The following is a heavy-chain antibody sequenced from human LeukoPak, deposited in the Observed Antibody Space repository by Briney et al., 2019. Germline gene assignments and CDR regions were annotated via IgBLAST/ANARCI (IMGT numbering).Heavy chain of an antibody. Sequence: GGSLRLSCAASGFTFSSYAMSWVRQAPGKGLEWVSAISGSGGSTYYADSVKGRFTISRDNSKNTLYLQMNSLRAEDTAVYYCAKGGGRDYGGDDAFDIWGQGTMVTVSS. CDR1: GFTFSSYA. CDR2: ISGSGGST. J-gene: IGHJ3*02. CDR3: AKGGGRDYGGDDAFDI. D-gene: IGHD4-17*01. V-gene: IGHV3-23*01.